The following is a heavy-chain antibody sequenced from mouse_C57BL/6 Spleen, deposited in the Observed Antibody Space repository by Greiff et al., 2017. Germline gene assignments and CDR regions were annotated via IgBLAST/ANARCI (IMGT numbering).Heavy chain of an antibody. CDR2: ISIGSSTI. D-gene: IGHD1-1*01. CDR1: GFTFSDYG. CDR3: ARRNGSRDYFDY. J-gene: IGHJ2*01. Sequence: EVKLVESGGGLVKPGGSLKLSCAASGFTFSDYGMHWVRQAPEKGLEWVAYISIGSSTINYADTLKGRFTISRDNAKNTLFLQMTSLRSEDTAMYYCARRNGSRDYFDYWGQGTTLTVSS. V-gene: IGHV5-17*01.